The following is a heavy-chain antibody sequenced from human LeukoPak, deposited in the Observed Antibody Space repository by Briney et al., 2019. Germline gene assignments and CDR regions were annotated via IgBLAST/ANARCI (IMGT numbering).Heavy chain of an antibody. D-gene: IGHD1-1*01. CDR3: TKEATATGYASD. V-gene: IGHV3-23*01. CDR2: MSRGGDVT. Sequence: GGSLRLSCAATGFTFDSYALRWVRQAPGKGLEWVSAMSRGGDVTVYAGAVEGRFTISRDNSKKMMFLQMSSLRAEDTATYYCTKEATATGYASDWGQGTLVTVSS. J-gene: IGHJ4*02. CDR1: GFTFDSYA.